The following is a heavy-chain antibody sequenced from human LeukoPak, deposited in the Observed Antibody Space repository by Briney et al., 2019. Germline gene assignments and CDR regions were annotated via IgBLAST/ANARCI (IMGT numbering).Heavy chain of an antibody. D-gene: IGHD2-2*01. Sequence: GGSLRLSCAASGFTFSNNAMSWVRQAPGKGLEWVSAISGSGGNTYCAGSVKGRFTISRDNSKNTLFLQMNSLRAEDTAVYYCAKEAQGCSITSCYFDSWGQGNLVTVSS. V-gene: IGHV3-23*01. CDR2: ISGSGGNT. J-gene: IGHJ4*02. CDR1: GFTFSNNA. CDR3: AKEAQGCSITSCYFDS.